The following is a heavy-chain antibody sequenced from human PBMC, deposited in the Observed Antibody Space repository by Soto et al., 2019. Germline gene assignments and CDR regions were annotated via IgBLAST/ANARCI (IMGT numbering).Heavy chain of an antibody. D-gene: IGHD2-8*02. Sequence: VQLLESGGGLVQPGGSLRLSCAASGFTFSSYAMNWVRQTPGEGLEWVSGISDSGGSPYYADSVKGRFTISRDNSKNTLCLQMDSLRAEDTGVYYCARYALGLVPWWYTWFDRWGQGTRVSVTS. CDR1: GFTFSSYA. CDR2: ISDSGGSP. CDR3: ARYALGLVPWWYTWFDR. V-gene: IGHV3-23*01. J-gene: IGHJ5*02.